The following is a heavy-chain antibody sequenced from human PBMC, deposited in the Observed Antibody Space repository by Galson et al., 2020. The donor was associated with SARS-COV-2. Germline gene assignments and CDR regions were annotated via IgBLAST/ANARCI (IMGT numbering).Heavy chain of an antibody. CDR2: IYTDGST. CDR3: AREGDPDY. V-gene: IGHV3-66*02. Sequence: GGSLRLFCAASGFTVRSNYMRWVRQAPGKGLDWVSIIYTDGSTYYADSVKGRFTISRDISKNTVFLQMNSLRREDTAIYYCAREGDPDYWGQGTLVTVSS. CDR1: GFTVRSNY. D-gene: IGHD2-21*02. J-gene: IGHJ4*02.